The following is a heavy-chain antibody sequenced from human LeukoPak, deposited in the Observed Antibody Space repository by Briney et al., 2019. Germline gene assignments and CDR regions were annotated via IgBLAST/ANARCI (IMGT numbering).Heavy chain of an antibody. Sequence: PSETLSLTCTVSGGSISSNSYYWGWIRQPPGKGLKWIGSIYYSGSTYYNPSLKSRVTISVDTSKNHLSLRLTSVTAADTAVYYCARGLYSGYAHDAFDIWGQGTMVTVSS. D-gene: IGHD5-12*01. J-gene: IGHJ3*02. CDR3: ARGLYSGYAHDAFDI. V-gene: IGHV4-39*02. CDR2: IYYSGST. CDR1: GGSISSNSYY.